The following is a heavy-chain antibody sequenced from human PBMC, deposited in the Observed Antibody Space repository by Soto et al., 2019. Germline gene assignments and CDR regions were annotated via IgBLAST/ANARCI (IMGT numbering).Heavy chain of an antibody. J-gene: IGHJ4*02. Sequence: QGQLVQSGAEVKKPGSSVKVSCKASGGTFSSYGVSWVRQAPGQGLEWMGGIPPIFGTATYAQKFQGRVTITADKSTGTADMELSSLSSEDTAVYCCARAFGGIDYWGQGTQVTVSS. CDR1: GGTFSSYG. CDR3: ARAFGGIDY. V-gene: IGHV1-69*06. D-gene: IGHD3-10*01. CDR2: IPPIFGTA.